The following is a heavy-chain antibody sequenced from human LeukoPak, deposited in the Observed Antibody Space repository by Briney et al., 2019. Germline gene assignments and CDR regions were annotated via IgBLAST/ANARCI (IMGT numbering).Heavy chain of an antibody. J-gene: IGHJ4*02. CDR1: GFTFSSYA. V-gene: IGHV3-21*01. Sequence: GGSLRLSCAASGFTFSSYAMSWVRQAPGKGLEWVSSITSGSNYMYYADSVKGRFTISRDNAKNSLFLQLNSLRAEDTAVYYCARDFLEWLPYSWGQGTLVTVSS. CDR3: ARDFLEWLPYS. CDR2: ITSGSNYM. D-gene: IGHD3-3*01.